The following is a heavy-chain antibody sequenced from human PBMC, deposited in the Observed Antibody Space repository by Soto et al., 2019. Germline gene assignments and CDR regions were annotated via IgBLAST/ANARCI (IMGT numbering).Heavy chain of an antibody. Sequence: QVQLQESGPGLVKPSQTLSLTCTVSGGSISSGGYYWSWIRQHPGKGLEWIGYIYYSGSTYYNPSLKSRVTISVDTSKNQFSLKLSSVTAADTAVYYCARGPMVRGVIIHYYGMDVWGQGTTVTVSS. J-gene: IGHJ6*02. CDR2: IYYSGST. CDR1: GGSISSGGYY. V-gene: IGHV4-31*03. D-gene: IGHD3-10*01. CDR3: ARGPMVRGVIIHYYGMDV.